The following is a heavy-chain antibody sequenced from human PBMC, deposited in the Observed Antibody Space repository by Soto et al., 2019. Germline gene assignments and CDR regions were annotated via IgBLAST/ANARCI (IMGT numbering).Heavy chain of an antibody. V-gene: IGHV4-39*01. CDR2: IYYSGST. CDR1: GGSIINNDYH. J-gene: IGHJ4*02. Sequence: SETLSLTCTVSGGSIINNDYHWGWIRQPPGKGLEWVGSIYYSGSTYYNPSLKSRVTISMDMSKNQFSLKLTSVTAAETAVYYCARQETTVDFFDYWGQGTLVTVSS. D-gene: IGHD4-17*01. CDR3: ARQETTVDFFDY.